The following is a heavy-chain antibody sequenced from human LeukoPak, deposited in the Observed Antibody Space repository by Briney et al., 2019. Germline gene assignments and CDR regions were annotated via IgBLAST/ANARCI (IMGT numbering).Heavy chain of an antibody. CDR1: GGSISSYY. CDR2: IYTSGST. CDR3: ARGRRGSLNYGSGSYPYYFDY. Sequence: SETLSLTCTVSGGSISSYYWSWIRQPAGKGLEWIGRIYTSGSTNYNPSLKSRVTMSVDTSKNQFSLKLSSVTAADTAVYYCARGRRGSLNYGSGSYPYYFDYWGQGTLVTVSS. D-gene: IGHD3-10*01. J-gene: IGHJ4*02. V-gene: IGHV4-4*07.